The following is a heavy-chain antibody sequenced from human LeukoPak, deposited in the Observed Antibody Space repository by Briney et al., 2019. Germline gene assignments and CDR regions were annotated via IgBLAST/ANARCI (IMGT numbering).Heavy chain of an antibody. Sequence: GGSLRLSWAAAGFILGSHWMGWVRQAPRGGLGWVAHNKQDGSEEQYVDSVEGRFILSRDDDKNSVYLPMNSLRVADTAVYYCARGPSFGSRVDYFDYWGQGTPVTVSS. J-gene: IGHJ4*02. CDR1: GFILGSHW. CDR2: NKQDGSEE. D-gene: IGHD2-2*01. V-gene: IGHV3-7*01. CDR3: ARGPSFGSRVDYFDY.